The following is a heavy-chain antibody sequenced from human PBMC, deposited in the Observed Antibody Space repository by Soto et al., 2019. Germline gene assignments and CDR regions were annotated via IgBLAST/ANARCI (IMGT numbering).Heavy chain of an antibody. CDR2: IKLDGSEK. CDR3: AKDYIYYYYGMDV. J-gene: IGHJ6*02. CDR1: GFTFSSYW. Sequence: WGCLRLSCAASGFTFSSYWMTWVRQAPGKGLEWVANIKLDGSEKYYVDSVKGRFTISRDNSKNSLFLQMNSLRVEDTAVYYCAKDYIYYYYGMDVWGQGTTVTVSS. V-gene: IGHV3-7*01. D-gene: IGHD4-4*01.